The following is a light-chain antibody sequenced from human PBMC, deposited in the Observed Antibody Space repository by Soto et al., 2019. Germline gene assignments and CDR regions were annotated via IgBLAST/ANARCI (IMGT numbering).Light chain of an antibody. CDR1: QGIYIY. V-gene: IGKV1-9*01. CDR2: SAS. J-gene: IGKJ4*01. CDR3: QQLHSYPRT. Sequence: DVQLTQSPSLLSASAGDTVTITCRASQGIYIYLGWYQQKPGKAPKLLIYSASTLESGVPSRFSGSGSGTEYTLTISNLQPEDFATYYCQQLHSYPRTFGGGTQVEIK.